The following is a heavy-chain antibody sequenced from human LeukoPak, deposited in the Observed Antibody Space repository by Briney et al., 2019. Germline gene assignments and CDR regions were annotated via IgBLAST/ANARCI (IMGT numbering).Heavy chain of an antibody. V-gene: IGHV3-15*07. Sequence: GGSLRLSCAVSGIIFSDAWMNWVRQAPGKGPEWVGRIKSKVDGGTIDYAAPVKGRFTISRDDSKNTLYLQMNSLRAEDTAVYYCARVSRYSRGSGSYLDYWGQGTLVTVSS. CDR1: GIIFSDAW. CDR2: IKSKVDGGTI. CDR3: ARVSRYSRGSGSYLDY. J-gene: IGHJ4*02. D-gene: IGHD1-26*01.